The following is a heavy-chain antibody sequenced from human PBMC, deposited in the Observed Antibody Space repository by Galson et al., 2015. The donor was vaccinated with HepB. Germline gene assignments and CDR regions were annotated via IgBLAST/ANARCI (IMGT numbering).Heavy chain of an antibody. Sequence: SCKASGGTFSNYTISWVRQAPGQGLEWMGRIIPIFPTTNYAQNLQGRVTMTRDTSISTAYMELSRLRSDDTAVYFCARGLTIFGVVIPMGYWGQGTLVTVSS. CDR1: GGTFSNYT. V-gene: IGHV1-69*08. J-gene: IGHJ4*02. CDR2: IIPIFPTT. D-gene: IGHD3-3*01. CDR3: ARGLTIFGVVIPMGY.